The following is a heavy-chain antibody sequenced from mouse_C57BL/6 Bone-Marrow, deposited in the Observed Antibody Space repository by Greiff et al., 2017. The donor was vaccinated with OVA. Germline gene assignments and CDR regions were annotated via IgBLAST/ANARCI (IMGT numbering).Heavy chain of an antibody. CDR3: TTDPVSYYFDY. J-gene: IGHJ2*01. CDR1: GFNIKDDY. Sequence: VHVKQSGAELVRPGASVKLSCKASGFNIKDDYMHWVKQRPEKGLEWIGWIDPENGDTEYASKFQGKATITADTSSNTAYLQLSSLTSEDTAVYYGTTDPVSYYFDYWGQGATLTVSS. V-gene: IGHV14-4*01. CDR2: IDPENGDT. D-gene: IGHD6-2*01.